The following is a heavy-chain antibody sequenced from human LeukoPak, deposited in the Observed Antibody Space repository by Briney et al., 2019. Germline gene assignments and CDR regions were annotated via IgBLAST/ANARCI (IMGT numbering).Heavy chain of an antibody. Sequence: SETLSLTCTVSGGSISSYYWSWIRQPPGKGLEWIGYIYYSGSTNYNPSLKSRVTISVDTSKNQFSLKLSSVTAADTAVYYCARCPYGDYFVYWGQGTLVTVSS. J-gene: IGHJ4*02. CDR2: IYYSGST. CDR3: ARCPYGDYFVY. D-gene: IGHD4-17*01. V-gene: IGHV4-59*01. CDR1: GGSISSYY.